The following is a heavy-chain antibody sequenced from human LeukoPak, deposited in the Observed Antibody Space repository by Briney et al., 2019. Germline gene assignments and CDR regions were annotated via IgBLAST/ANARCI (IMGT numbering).Heavy chain of an antibody. V-gene: IGHV3-21*01. CDR3: ARDQDDILTGYLDY. CDR1: GITFSSYN. J-gene: IGHJ4*02. Sequence: GGSLRLSCAASGITFSSYNMNWVRQAPGKGLEWVSSISSSSSYMYYADSVKGRFNISRDNAKNSLYLQMNSLRAEDTAVYYCARDQDDILTGYLDYWGQGTLVTVSS. CDR2: ISSSSSYM. D-gene: IGHD3-9*01.